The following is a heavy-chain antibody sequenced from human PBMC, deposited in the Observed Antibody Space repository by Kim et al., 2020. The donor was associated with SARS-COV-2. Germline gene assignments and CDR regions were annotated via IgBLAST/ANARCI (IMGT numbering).Heavy chain of an antibody. CDR2: INHSGST. J-gene: IGHJ5*02. CDR1: GGSFSGYY. D-gene: IGHD3-9*01. CDR3: ARGPMYYDILTGYYWFDP. Sequence: SETLSLTCAVYGGSFSGYYWSWIRQPPGKGLEWIGEINHSGSTNYNPSLKSRVTISVDTSKNQFSLKLSSVTAADTAVYYCARGPMYYDILTGYYWFDPWGQGTLVTVSS. V-gene: IGHV4-34*01.